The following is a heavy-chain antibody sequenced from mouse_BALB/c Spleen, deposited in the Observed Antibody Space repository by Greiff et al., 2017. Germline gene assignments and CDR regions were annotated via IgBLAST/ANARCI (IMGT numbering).Heavy chain of an antibody. CDR3: AREDGNWGDY. Sequence: EVHLVESGGGLVKPGGSLKLSCAASGFTFSDYYMYWVRQTPEKRLEWVATISDGGSYTYYPDSVKGRFTISRDNAKNNLYLQMSSLKSEDTAMYYCAREDGNWGDYWGQGTSFTVSS. CDR1: GFTFSDYY. J-gene: IGHJ4*01. V-gene: IGHV5-4*02. D-gene: IGHD2-1*01. CDR2: ISDGGSYT.